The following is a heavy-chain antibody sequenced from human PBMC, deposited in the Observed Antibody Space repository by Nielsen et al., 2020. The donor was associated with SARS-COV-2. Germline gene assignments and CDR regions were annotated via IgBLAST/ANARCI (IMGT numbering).Heavy chain of an antibody. V-gene: IGHV3-23*01. Sequence: GGSLRLSCAASGFTFSSYAMSWVRQAPGKGLEWVSAISGSGGSTYYADSVKGRFTISRENSKNTPYLQMNSLRAEDTAVYYCAKDRSITMIVVVISYFDYWGQGTLVTVSS. CDR1: GFTFSSYA. D-gene: IGHD3-22*01. CDR2: ISGSGGST. CDR3: AKDRSITMIVVVISYFDY. J-gene: IGHJ4*02.